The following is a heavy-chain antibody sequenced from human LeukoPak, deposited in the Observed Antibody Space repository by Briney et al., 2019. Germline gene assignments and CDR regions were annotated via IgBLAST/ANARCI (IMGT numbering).Heavy chain of an antibody. J-gene: IGHJ4*02. CDR1: GFTFSSYA. Sequence: GGSLRLSCAASGFTFSSYAMHWVRQAPGKGLEYVSAISSNGGSTYYANSMKGRFTISRDNSKNTLYLQMGSLRAEDMAVYYCARVEGDYHSYYFDYWGQGTLVTVSS. CDR2: ISSNGGST. V-gene: IGHV3-64*01. CDR3: ARVEGDYHSYYFDY. D-gene: IGHD4-17*01.